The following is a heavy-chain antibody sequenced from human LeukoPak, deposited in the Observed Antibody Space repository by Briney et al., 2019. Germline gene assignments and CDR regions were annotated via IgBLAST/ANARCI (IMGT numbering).Heavy chain of an antibody. J-gene: IGHJ4*02. V-gene: IGHV4-59*08. D-gene: IGHD1-1*01. CDR3: ASGASLERIDY. Sequence: SETLSLTCTVSGGSISSYYWSWIRQPPGKGLEWIGYIYYSGSTNYNPSLKSRVTISVDTSENQFSLKLSSVTAADTAVYHCASGASLERIDYWGQGTLVTVSS. CDR2: IYYSGST. CDR1: GGSISSYY.